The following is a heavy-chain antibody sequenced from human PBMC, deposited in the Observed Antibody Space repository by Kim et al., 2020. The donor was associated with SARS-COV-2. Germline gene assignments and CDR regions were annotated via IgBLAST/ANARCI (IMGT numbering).Heavy chain of an antibody. J-gene: IGHJ4*02. V-gene: IGHV4-39*01. Sequence: SETLSLTCTVSGGSISGSSFYWGWIRQPPGKGLEWIGSIYYSGNTYYNPSLKSRVAISIDTSKNQFSLKLNSLTAADTAVFYCARHLGSVQFDYWGQGTL. CDR2: IYYSGNT. D-gene: IGHD3-10*01. CDR1: GGSISGSSFY. CDR3: ARHLGSVQFDY.